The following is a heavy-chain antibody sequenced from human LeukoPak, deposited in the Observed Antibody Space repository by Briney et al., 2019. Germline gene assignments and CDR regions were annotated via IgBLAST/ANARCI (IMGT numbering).Heavy chain of an antibody. CDR3: LAVVVPAAMGGTNWFDP. J-gene: IGHJ5*02. V-gene: IGHV4-39*07. CDR1: GGSISSNSYY. D-gene: IGHD2-2*01. CDR2: IYYSGST. Sequence: SETLSLTCTVSGGSISSNSYYWGWIRQPPGKGLEWIGSIYYSGSTYYNPSLKSRVTISVDTSKNQFSLKLSSVTAADTAVYHCLAVVVPAAMGGTNWFDPWGQGTLVTVSS.